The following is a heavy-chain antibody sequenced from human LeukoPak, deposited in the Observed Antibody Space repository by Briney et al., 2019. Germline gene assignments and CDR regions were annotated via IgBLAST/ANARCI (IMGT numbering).Heavy chain of an antibody. CDR3: ARGPQGVRYFDWLVEYYYYGMDV. CDR1: GYTFTSYD. D-gene: IGHD3-9*01. CDR2: MNPNSGNT. Sequence: ASVKVSCKASGYTFTSYDINWVRQATGQGLEWMGWMNPNSGNTGYAQKFQGRVTMTRNTSISTAYMELSSLRFEDTAVYYCARGPQGVRYFDWLVEYYYYGMDVWGQGTTVTVSS. J-gene: IGHJ6*02. V-gene: IGHV1-8*01.